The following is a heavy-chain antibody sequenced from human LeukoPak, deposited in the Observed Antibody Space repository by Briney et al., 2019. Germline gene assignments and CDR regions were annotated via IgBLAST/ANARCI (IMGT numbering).Heavy chain of an antibody. Sequence: ASVKVSCKASGGTFSSYAISWVRQAPGQGLEWMGWISAYNGNTNYAQKLQGRVTMTTDTSTSTAYMELRSLRSDDTAVYYCARLNGAKYSSSSVGWAPLYYYYYYGMDVWGQGTTVTVSS. J-gene: IGHJ6*02. CDR3: ARLNGAKYSSSSVGWAPLYYYYYYGMDV. CDR2: ISAYNGNT. CDR1: GGTFSSYA. V-gene: IGHV1-18*01. D-gene: IGHD6-13*01.